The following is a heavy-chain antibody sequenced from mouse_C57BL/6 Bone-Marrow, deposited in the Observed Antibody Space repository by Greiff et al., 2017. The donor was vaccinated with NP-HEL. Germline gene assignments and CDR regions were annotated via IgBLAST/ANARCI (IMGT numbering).Heavy chain of an antibody. CDR1: GYSITSGYY. V-gene: IGHV3-6*01. CDR2: ISYDGSN. D-gene: IGHD2-3*01. J-gene: IGHJ4*01. Sequence: DVKLQESGPGLVKPSQSLSLTCSVTGYSITSGYYWNWIRQFPGNKLEWMGYISYDGSNNYNPSLKNRISITRDTSKNQFFLKLNSVTTEDTATYYCASIYDGYLYAMDYWGQGTSVTVSS. CDR3: ASIYDGYLYAMDY.